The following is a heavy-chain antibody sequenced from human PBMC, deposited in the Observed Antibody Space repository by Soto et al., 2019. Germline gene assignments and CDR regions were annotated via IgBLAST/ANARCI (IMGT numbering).Heavy chain of an antibody. CDR3: ARDRSSSSEPYYYYYYGMDV. D-gene: IGHD6-6*01. CDR2: IIPIFGTA. CDR1: GGTFSSYA. Sequence: ASVKVSCKASGGTFSSYAISWVRQAPGQGLEWMGGIIPIFGTANYAQKFQGRVTITADESTSTAYMELSSLRSEDTAVYYCARDRSSSSEPYYYYYYGMDVWGQGTTVTVSS. V-gene: IGHV1-69*13. J-gene: IGHJ6*02.